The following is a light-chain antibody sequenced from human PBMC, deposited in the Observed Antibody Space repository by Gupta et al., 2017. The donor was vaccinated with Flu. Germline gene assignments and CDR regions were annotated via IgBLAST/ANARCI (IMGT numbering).Light chain of an antibody. CDR1: SSNIGAGYC. Sequence: VTISCTGSSSNIGAGYCIHWYQQVPGTDHKLRSEGFTNRPSGVPDRVSGSKAGTSESLAIRGLQADEEAEYDCQSSDYNLQGWVFGGGTKLTVL. V-gene: IGLV1-40*01. CDR3: QSSDYNLQGWV. CDR2: GFT. J-gene: IGLJ3*02.